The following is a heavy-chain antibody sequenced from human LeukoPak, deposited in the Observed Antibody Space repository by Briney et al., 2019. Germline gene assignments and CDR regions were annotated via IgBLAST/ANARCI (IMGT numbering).Heavy chain of an antibody. V-gene: IGHV4-59*12. J-gene: IGHJ4*02. CDR1: GGSISSYY. Sequence: SETLSLTCTVSGGSISSYYWSWIRQPPGKGLEWIGYIYYSGSTNYNPSLKSRVTISVDTSKNQFSLKLSSVTAADTAVYYCARAIAQGTYFDCWGQGTLVTVSS. CDR2: IYYSGST. CDR3: ARAIAQGTYFDC. D-gene: IGHD6-13*01.